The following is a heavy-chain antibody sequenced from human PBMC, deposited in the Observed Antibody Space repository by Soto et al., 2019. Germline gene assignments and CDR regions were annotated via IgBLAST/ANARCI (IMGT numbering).Heavy chain of an antibody. V-gene: IGHV3-11*06. CDR3: ATHRRTVTGYYYMDV. CDR2: ISSSGSYT. Sequence: GSLRLSCAASGFTFSDYYMSWIRQAPGKGLEWVSYISSSGSYTVYADSVKGRFTISRDNAKNSLYLQMNSLRAEDTAVYYCATHRRTVTGYYYMDVWGKGTTVTVSS. D-gene: IGHD4-17*01. J-gene: IGHJ6*03. CDR1: GFTFSDYY.